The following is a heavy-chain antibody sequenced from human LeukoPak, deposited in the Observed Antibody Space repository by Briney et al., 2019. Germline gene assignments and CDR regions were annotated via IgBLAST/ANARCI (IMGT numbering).Heavy chain of an antibody. CDR1: GGSISSSSYY. V-gene: IGHV4-39*01. Sequence: PSETLSLTCTVSGGSISSSSYYWGWIRHPPGKGLEWIGSIYYSGSTYYNPSLKSRVTISVDTSKNQFSLKLSSVTAADTAVYYCATISGRDGYNYYDYWGQGTLDTVSS. D-gene: IGHD5-24*01. CDR2: IYYSGST. CDR3: ATISGRDGYNYYDY. J-gene: IGHJ4*02.